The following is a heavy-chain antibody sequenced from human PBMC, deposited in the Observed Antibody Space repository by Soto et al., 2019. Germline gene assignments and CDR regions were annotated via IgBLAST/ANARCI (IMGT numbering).Heavy chain of an antibody. CDR3: ARGRLTRVDMNYYYYGMDV. CDR2: ISSSSSYT. CDR1: GFTFSDYY. D-gene: IGHD5-12*01. J-gene: IGHJ6*02. V-gene: IGHV3-11*06. Sequence: GGSLRLSCAASGFTFSDYYMSWIRQAPGKGLEWVSYISSSSSYTNYADSVKGRFTISRDNAKNSLYLQMNSLRAEDTAVYYCARGRLTRVDMNYYYYGMDVWGQGTTVTVSS.